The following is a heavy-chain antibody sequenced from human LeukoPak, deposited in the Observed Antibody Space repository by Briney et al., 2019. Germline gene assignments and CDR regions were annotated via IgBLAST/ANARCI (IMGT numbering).Heavy chain of an antibody. Sequence: ASVKVSCKASGYTFTSYGISWVRQAPGQGLEWMGWISAYNGNTNYAQKLQGRVTMTTDTSTSTTYMELRSLRSDDTAGYYCARDGGIVVVPAANNWFDPWGQGTLVTVSS. J-gene: IGHJ5*02. CDR1: GYTFTSYG. D-gene: IGHD2-2*01. CDR2: ISAYNGNT. CDR3: ARDGGIVVVPAANNWFDP. V-gene: IGHV1-18*01.